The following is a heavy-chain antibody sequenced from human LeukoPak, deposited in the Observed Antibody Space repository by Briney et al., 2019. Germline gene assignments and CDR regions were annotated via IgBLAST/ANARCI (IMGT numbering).Heavy chain of an antibody. Sequence: SETLSLTCTVSGGSISSGGYYWGWIRQPPGKGLEWIGYVYYSGSTNYNPSLKSRVTISVDTSKNQFSLKLRSVTAADTAVYYCVREAATDYYDSSGYYRQTEVFDAWGQGTMVTVSS. D-gene: IGHD3-22*01. CDR3: VREAATDYYDSSGYYRQTEVFDA. CDR2: VYYSGST. J-gene: IGHJ3*01. CDR1: GGSISSGGYY. V-gene: IGHV4-61*08.